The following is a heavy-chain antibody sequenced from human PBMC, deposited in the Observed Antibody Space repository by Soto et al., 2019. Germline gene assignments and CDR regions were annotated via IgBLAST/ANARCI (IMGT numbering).Heavy chain of an antibody. CDR1: GGSFSGYY. CDR3: ARGLSEYSSH. CDR2: INHSGST. D-gene: IGHD6-6*01. Sequence: PSETLSLTCAVYGGSFSGYYWSWIRQPPGKGLEWIGEINHSGSTNYNPSLKSRVTISVDTSKNQFSLKLSSVTAADTAVYYCARGLSEYSSHWCQGTLVTVSS. J-gene: IGHJ4*02. V-gene: IGHV4-34*01.